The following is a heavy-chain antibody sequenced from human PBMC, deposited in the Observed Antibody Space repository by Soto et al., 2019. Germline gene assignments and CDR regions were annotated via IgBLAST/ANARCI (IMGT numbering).Heavy chain of an antibody. CDR2: ISYDGSNK. J-gene: IGHJ5*02. CDR1: GFTFSSYA. V-gene: IGHV3-30-3*01. Sequence: SGGSLRLSCAASGFTFSSYAMHWVRQAPGKGLEWVAVISYDGSNKYYADSVKGRFTISRDNSKNTLYLQMNSLRAEDTAVYYCARSGMTTVVTPNWFDPWGQGTLVTVSS. CDR3: ARSGMTTVVTPNWFDP. D-gene: IGHD4-17*01.